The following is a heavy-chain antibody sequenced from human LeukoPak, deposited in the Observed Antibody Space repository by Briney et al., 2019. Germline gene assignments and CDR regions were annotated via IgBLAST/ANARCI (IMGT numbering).Heavy chain of an antibody. J-gene: IGHJ4*02. CDR1: GFTFSIYW. CDR2: INSDGSRT. V-gene: IGHV3-74*01. D-gene: IGHD4-11*01. CDR3: ARVRDDYTYFDC. Sequence: PGGSLRLSCAPSGFTFSIYWMHWVRQAPGRGLMWVTRINSDGSRTTYADSVRGRFTISRDNAKSTLYLQMNSLRAEDTAVYYCARVRDDYTYFDCWGQGTLVTVSS.